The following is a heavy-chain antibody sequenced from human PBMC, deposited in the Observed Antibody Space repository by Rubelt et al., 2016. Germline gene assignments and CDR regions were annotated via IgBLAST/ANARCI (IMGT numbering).Heavy chain of an antibody. CDR1: GFTFSSYA. J-gene: IGHJ6*02. CDR3: AKDSRSSGWYAGMDV. V-gene: IGHV3-23*01. CDR2: ISDSGGST. Sequence: GLVQPGGSLRLSCAASGFTFSSYAMSWVRQAPGKGLEWVSSISDSGGSTYYADSVKGRFTISRDNSKNTVYLQMNSLRAEDTAVYYYAKDSRSSGWYAGMDVWGQGTTVTVSS. D-gene: IGHD6-19*01.